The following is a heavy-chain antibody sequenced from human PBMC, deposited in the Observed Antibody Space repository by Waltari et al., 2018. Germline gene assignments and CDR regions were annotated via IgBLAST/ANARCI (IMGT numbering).Heavy chain of an antibody. Sequence: QVHLQESGPGLVKPSQTLSLNCTVAGDSLTSANYYWGWIRRLPEKGLEWIGYLSHRGTAYYHPSLKDLVTMSIDPSKNQFSLRLSSVTAADTAVYFCARGHDYYFDYWGQGILVAVSS. V-gene: IGHV4-31*01. CDR3: ARGHDYYFDY. CDR2: LSHRGTA. D-gene: IGHD4-17*01. CDR1: GDSLTSANYY. J-gene: IGHJ4*02.